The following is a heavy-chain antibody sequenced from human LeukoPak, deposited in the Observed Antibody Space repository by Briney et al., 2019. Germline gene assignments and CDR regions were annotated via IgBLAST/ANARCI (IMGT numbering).Heavy chain of an antibody. Sequence: TGGSLRLSCAASGFTFSTYGMHWVRQAPGKGLERVTFIQYDGTNKYYADSVKGRFTISRDNSKNTVFLHMSSLRTEDTAVYYCARSLTMVRAYDYWGQGTLVTVSS. CDR3: ARSLTMVRAYDY. CDR2: IQYDGTNK. CDR1: GFTFSTYG. J-gene: IGHJ4*02. V-gene: IGHV3-30*02. D-gene: IGHD3-10*01.